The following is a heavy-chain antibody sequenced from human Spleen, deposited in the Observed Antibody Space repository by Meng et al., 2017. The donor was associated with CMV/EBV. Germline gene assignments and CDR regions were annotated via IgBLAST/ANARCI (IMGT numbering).Heavy chain of an antibody. D-gene: IGHD6-6*01. CDR3: ARERAHSSIAARRGFDN. V-gene: IGHV6-1*01. Sequence: SQTLSLTCGISGDSVSNNSAAGTWIRQSPSRGLEWLGRTYYRSAWYSDYAESVKSRITINPDPSKNQFSLQLNSVTPEDAAVYYCARERAHSSIAARRGFDNWGQGTLVTVSS. J-gene: IGHJ4*02. CDR2: TYYRSAWYS. CDR1: GDSVSNNSAA.